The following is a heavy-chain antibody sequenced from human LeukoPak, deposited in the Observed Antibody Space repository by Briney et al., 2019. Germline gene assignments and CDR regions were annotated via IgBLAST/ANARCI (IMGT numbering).Heavy chain of an antibody. CDR2: IQQDGSEK. V-gene: IGHV3-7*03. CDR3: AKSPLDCSSTTCPDY. J-gene: IGHJ4*02. D-gene: IGHD2-2*01. CDR1: GFTFSTYW. Sequence: GGSLRLSCAASGFTFSTYWMSWVRQAPGKGLEWVANIQQDGSEKYYVDSVKGRFTISRDNAKNSLYLQMNSLRAEDTALYYCAKSPLDCSSTTCPDYWGQGTLVTVSS.